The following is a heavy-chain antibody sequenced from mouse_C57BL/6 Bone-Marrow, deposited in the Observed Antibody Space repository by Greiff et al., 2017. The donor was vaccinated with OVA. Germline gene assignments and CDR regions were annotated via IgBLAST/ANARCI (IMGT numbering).Heavy chain of an antibody. CDR2: IWRGGST. D-gene: IGHD2-3*01. CDR3: AKGGYYVGAMDY. J-gene: IGHJ4*01. V-gene: IGHV2-5*01. Sequence: VQLQESGPGLVQPSQSLSITCTVSGFSLTSYGVHWVRQSPGKGLEWLGVIWRGGSTDYNAAFMSRLSITKDNSKSQVFFKMNSLQADDTAIYYCAKGGYYVGAMDYWGQGTSVTVSS. CDR1: GFSLTSYG.